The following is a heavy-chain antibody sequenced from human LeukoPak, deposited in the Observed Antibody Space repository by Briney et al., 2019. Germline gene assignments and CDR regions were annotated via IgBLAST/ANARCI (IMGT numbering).Heavy chain of an antibody. D-gene: IGHD4-17*01. Sequence: SETLSLTCTVSGGSITNFYWSWIRQPAGKGLEWIGRIYSSGTITYNPSLERRVSMSVDTSKNQFSLKLSSVTAADTAVYYCARLSTVTTSFDYWGQGTLVTVSS. CDR3: ARLSTVTTSFDY. CDR2: IYSSGTI. CDR1: GGSITNFY. V-gene: IGHV4-4*07. J-gene: IGHJ4*02.